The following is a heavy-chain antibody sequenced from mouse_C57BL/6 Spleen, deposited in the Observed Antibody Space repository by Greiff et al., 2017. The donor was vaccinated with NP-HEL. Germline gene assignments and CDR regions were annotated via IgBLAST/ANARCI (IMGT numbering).Heavy chain of an antibody. Sequence: EVKVVESGGDLVKPGGSLKLSCAASGFTFSSYGMSWVRQTPDKRLEWVATISSGGSYTYYPDSVKGRFTISRDNAKNTLYLQKSSLKSEDTAMYYCARHVTYYYGSSPGYFDVWGTGTTVTVSS. J-gene: IGHJ1*03. CDR2: ISSGGSYT. D-gene: IGHD1-1*01. CDR1: GFTFSSYG. V-gene: IGHV5-6*01. CDR3: ARHVTYYYGSSPGYFDV.